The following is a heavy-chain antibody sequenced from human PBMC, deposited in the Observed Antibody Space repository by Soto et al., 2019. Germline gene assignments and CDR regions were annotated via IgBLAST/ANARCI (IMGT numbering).Heavy chain of an antibody. V-gene: IGHV1-3*01. D-gene: IGHD6-13*01. Sequence: ASVKGSCKASGYTFTSYAMHWVRQAPGQRLEWMGWINAGNGNTKYSQKFQGRVTITRDTSASTAYMELSSLRSEDTAVYYCARDPSIAAAGPKLYNWFDPWGQGTLVTVSS. CDR3: ARDPSIAAAGPKLYNWFDP. CDR2: INAGNGNT. J-gene: IGHJ5*02. CDR1: GYTFTSYA.